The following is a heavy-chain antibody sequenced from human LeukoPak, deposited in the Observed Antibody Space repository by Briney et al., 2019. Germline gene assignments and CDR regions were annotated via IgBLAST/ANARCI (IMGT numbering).Heavy chain of an antibody. Sequence: QPDRSLRLSCAASGFTFDDYGMHWVRQGPGKGLEWVSGISWNSGSIGYADSVKGRFTISRDNAKNSLYLQMNSLRAEDTALYYCAKGGDSSTYYGMDVWGQGTTVTVSS. CDR3: AKGGDSSTYYGMDV. V-gene: IGHV3-9*01. D-gene: IGHD2-2*01. CDR2: ISWNSGSI. CDR1: GFTFDDYG. J-gene: IGHJ6*02.